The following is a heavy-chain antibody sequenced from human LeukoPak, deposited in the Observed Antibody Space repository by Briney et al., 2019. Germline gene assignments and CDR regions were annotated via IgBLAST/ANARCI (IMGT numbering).Heavy chain of an antibody. D-gene: IGHD3-16*01. J-gene: IGHJ4*02. CDR1: GFTFSSYA. V-gene: IGHV3-23*01. CDR3: ATGYYDYVWGNYYFDY. CDR2: ISGSGGST. Sequence: GGSLRLSCAASGFTFSSYAMSWVRQAPGKGLEWVSAISGSGGSTYYADSVKGRFTISRDNSRDTLYLQMNSLRAEDTAVYYCATGYYDYVWGNYYFDYWGQGTLVTVSS.